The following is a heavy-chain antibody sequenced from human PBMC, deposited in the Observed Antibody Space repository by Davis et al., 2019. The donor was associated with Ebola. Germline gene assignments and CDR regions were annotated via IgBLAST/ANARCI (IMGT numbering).Heavy chain of an antibody. D-gene: IGHD3-10*01. V-gene: IGHV3-23*01. CDR1: GFTFRSYA. J-gene: IGHJ4*02. Sequence: PGGPLRPSCPASGFTFRSYAMSWVRQAPGKGLDSVSTISGSGSNTYYTDSVKGRFTISRDNSQNTLYLQMNSLRAEDTALYYCAKDGLLWFGEPFGYWGQGTLVTVSA. CDR2: ISGSGSNT. CDR3: AKDGLLWFGEPFGY.